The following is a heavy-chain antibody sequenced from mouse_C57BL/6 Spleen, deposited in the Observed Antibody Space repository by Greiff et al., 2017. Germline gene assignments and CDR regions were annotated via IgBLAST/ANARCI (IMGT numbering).Heavy chain of an antibody. J-gene: IGHJ4*01. Sequence: EVMLVESGGGLVKPGGSLKLSCAASGFTFSSYAMSWVRQTPEKRLEWVATISDGGSYTYYPDNVKGRFTICRDNAKNNLYLQMSHLKSEDTAMYYCARDPLFDYWGQGTSVTVSS. CDR3: ARDPLFDY. V-gene: IGHV5-4*01. CDR1: GFTFSSYA. CDR2: ISDGGSYT.